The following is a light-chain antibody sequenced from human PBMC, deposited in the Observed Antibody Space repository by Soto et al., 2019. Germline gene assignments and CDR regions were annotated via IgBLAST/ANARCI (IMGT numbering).Light chain of an antibody. CDR3: QQRSNWPRLT. CDR1: QSVSNY. CDR2: DAS. J-gene: IGKJ4*01. V-gene: IGKV3-11*01. Sequence: EIVLTQSPATLSLSPGERATLSCRASQSVSNYLAWYQQNPGQAPRLLIYDASNRATGIPARFSGSGSGTDFTLTISSLEPEDFTVYYWQQRSNWPRLTFGGGTKVEIK.